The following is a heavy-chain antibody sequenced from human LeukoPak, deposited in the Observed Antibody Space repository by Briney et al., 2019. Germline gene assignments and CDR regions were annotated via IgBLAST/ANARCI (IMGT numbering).Heavy chain of an antibody. CDR2: IKQDGSEK. V-gene: IGHV3-7*03. Sequence: GGSLRLSCAASGFTFSSYWMSWVRQAPGKGLEWVANIKQDGSEKYYVDSVKGRFTISRDNAKNSLYLQMNSLRAEDTAVYYCAKNLDYGDYYYFDYWGQGTLVTVSS. CDR1: GFTFSSYW. CDR3: AKNLDYGDYYYFDY. J-gene: IGHJ4*02. D-gene: IGHD4-17*01.